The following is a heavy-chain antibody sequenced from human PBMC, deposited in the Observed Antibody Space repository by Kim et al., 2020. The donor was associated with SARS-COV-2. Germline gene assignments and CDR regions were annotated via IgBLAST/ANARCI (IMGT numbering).Heavy chain of an antibody. V-gene: IGHV4-31*03. J-gene: IGHJ3*02. CDR3: ARGDDQDAFDI. CDR2: IYYSGST. CDR1: GGSISSGGYY. Sequence: SETLSLTCTVSGGSISSGGYYWSWIRQHPGKGLEWIGYIYYSGSTYYNPSLKSRVTISVDTSKNQFSLKLSSVTAADTAVYYCARGDDQDAFDIWGQGTMVTVSS.